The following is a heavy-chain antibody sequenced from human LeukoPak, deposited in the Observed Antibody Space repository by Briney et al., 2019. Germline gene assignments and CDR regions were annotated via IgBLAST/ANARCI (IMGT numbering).Heavy chain of an antibody. V-gene: IGHV1-69*01. CDR1: GGTFSSYA. CDR3: ARERVRQWRGNWFDP. D-gene: IGHD6-19*01. CDR2: ITPIFGTA. Sequence: SVKVSCKASGGTFSSYAISWVRQAPGQGLEWMGGITPIFGTANYAQKFQGRVTITADESTSTAYMELSSLRSEDTAVYYCARERVRQWRGNWFDPWGQGTLVTVSS. J-gene: IGHJ5*02.